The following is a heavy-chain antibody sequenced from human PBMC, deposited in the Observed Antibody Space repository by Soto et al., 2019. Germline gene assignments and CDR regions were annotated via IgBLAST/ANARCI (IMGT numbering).Heavy chain of an antibody. J-gene: IGHJ4*01. D-gene: IGHD6-13*01. Sequence: SETLSLTCAVSGGSISSGGYSWSWIRQPPGMGLAWIGHIYYSGSTYYNPSLKSRVTISVDTSKNQFSLKLSSVTAADTAVYYCARVGSWYFDYWGQEPWSPSPQ. V-gene: IGHV4-31*11. CDR1: GGSISSGGYS. CDR3: ARVGSWYFDY. CDR2: IYYSGST.